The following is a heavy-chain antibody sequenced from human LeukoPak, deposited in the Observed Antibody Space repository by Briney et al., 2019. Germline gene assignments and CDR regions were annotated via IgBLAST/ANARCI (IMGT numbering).Heavy chain of an antibody. CDR1: GFTFDRYS. J-gene: IGHJ5*02. CDR3: ARADSYRGFDP. Sequence: PGRSLRLSCAASGFTFDRYSMHWVRQVPGKGREWVSFIYNDGRKQYYADSLKGRFTISRDNSKNMLYLQMNSLRAEDTAVYYCARADSYRGFDPWGQGTLVTVSS. V-gene: IGHV3-30*14. CDR2: IYNDGRKQ. D-gene: IGHD1-26*01.